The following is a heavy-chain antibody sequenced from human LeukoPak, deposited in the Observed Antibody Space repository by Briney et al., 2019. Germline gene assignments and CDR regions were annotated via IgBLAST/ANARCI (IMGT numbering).Heavy chain of an antibody. CDR2: ISYDGSNK. D-gene: IGHD6-13*01. CDR3: ARDWATARAAAGSFDY. Sequence: GGSLRLSCAASGFTFSSYAMHWVRQAPGKGLEWVAVISYDGSNKYYADSVKGRFTISRDNSKNTLYLQMNSLRAEDTAVYYCARDWATARAAAGSFDYWGQGTLVTVSS. V-gene: IGHV3-30-3*01. CDR1: GFTFSSYA. J-gene: IGHJ4*02.